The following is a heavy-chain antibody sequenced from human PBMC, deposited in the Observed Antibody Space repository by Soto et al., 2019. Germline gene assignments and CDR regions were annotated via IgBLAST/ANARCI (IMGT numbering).Heavy chain of an antibody. V-gene: IGHV3-7*03. D-gene: IGHD4-17*01. CDR1: GFMFGSYW. CDR2: IKRDGSEK. CDR3: ARVRATDYEIDY. J-gene: IGHJ4*02. Sequence: GGSLRLSCTASGFMFGSYWMTWVRHVPGKGLQWVANIKRDGSEKYYVDFVKGRFTISRDNADNSVFLDMNNLRADDTATYYCARVRATDYEIDYWGQGALVTVSS.